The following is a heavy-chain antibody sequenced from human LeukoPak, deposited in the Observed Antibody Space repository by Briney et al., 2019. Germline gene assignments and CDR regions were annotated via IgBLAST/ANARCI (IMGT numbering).Heavy chain of an antibody. D-gene: IGHD3-9*01. J-gene: IGHJ3*02. Sequence: SETLSLTCTVSGGSISSYYWSWIRQPPGKGLEWIGYIYYSGSTNYNPSLKSRVTISVDTSKNQFSLKLSSVTAADTAVYYCARESTYYDILTGYPPEDAFDIWGQGTMVTVSS. V-gene: IGHV4-59*01. CDR1: GGSISSYY. CDR2: IYYSGST. CDR3: ARESTYYDILTGYPPEDAFDI.